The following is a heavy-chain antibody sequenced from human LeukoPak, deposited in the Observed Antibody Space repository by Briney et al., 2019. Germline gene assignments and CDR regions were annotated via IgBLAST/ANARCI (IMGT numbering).Heavy chain of an antibody. CDR2: IYYSGST. CDR3: ASRPAYGP. D-gene: IGHD4-17*01. V-gene: IGHV4-59*01. CDR1: GGSISSYY. J-gene: IGHJ5*02. Sequence: SETLSLTCTVSGGSISSYYWSWIRQPPGKGLEWIGYIYYSGSTNYNPPLKSRVTISVDTSKNQFSLKLSSVTAADTAVYYCASRPAYGPCGQGTLVTVSA.